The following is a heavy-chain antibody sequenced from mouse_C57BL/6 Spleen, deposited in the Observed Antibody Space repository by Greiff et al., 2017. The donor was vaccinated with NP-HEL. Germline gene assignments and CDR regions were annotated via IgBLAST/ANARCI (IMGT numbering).Heavy chain of an antibody. D-gene: IGHD1-1*01. Sequence: EVQVVESGGGLVKPGGSLKLSCAASGFTFSSYTMSWVRQTPEKRLEWVATISGGGGNTYYPDSVKGRFTISRDNAKNTLYLQMSSLRSEDTALYYCAYYGSSLWFAYWGQGTLVTVSA. J-gene: IGHJ3*01. V-gene: IGHV5-9*01. CDR3: AYYGSSLWFAY. CDR2: ISGGGGNT. CDR1: GFTFSSYT.